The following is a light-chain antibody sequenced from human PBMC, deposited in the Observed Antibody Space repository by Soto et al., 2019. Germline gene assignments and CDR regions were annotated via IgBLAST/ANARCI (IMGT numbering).Light chain of an antibody. V-gene: IGKV1-5*01. CDR1: QGISSW. J-gene: IGKJ1*01. Sequence: DIPMTQSPSSVSASVGDRVTITCRASQGISSWLAWYQQKPGKAPKLLIYDASSVESGVPSRFSGSGSGTEFTLTISSLQPDDFATYYCQQYNSYPWTFGQGTKVDI. CDR2: DAS. CDR3: QQYNSYPWT.